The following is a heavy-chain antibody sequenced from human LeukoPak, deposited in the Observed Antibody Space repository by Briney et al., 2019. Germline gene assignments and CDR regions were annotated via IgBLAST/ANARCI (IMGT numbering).Heavy chain of an antibody. J-gene: IGHJ4*02. CDR2: INHSGST. V-gene: IGHV4-34*01. CDR1: GGSFSGYY. D-gene: IGHD2-2*01. Sequence: SSETLSLTCAVYGGSFSGYYWSWIRQPPGKGLEWIGEINHSGSTNYNPSLKSRVTISVDTSKNQFSLKLSSVTAADTAVYYCARAPYCSSTSCYDYWGQGTLVTVSS. CDR3: ARAPYCSSTSCYDY.